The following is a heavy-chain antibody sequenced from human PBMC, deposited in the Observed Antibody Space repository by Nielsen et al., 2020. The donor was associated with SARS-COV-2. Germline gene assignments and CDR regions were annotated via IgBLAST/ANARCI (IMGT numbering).Heavy chain of an antibody. V-gene: IGHV3-23*01. CDR3: AKVMTLPEGKNWFDP. J-gene: IGHJ5*02. CDR1: GFTFSSYA. CDR2: ISGSGGST. Sequence: GGSLRLSCAASGFTFSSYAMSWVRQAPGKGLEWVSAISGSGGSTYYADSVKGRFTISRDNSKNTLYLQMNSLRAEDTAVYYCAKVMTLPEGKNWFDPWGQGTLVTVSS.